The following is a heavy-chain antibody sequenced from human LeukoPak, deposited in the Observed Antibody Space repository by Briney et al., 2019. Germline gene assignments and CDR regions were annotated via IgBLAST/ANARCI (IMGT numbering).Heavy chain of an antibody. D-gene: IGHD3-10*02. CDR2: INWNGGST. CDR1: GFTFDYHA. CDR3: ARDMLLEDAFDI. J-gene: IGHJ3*02. V-gene: IGHV3-20*04. Sequence: GGSLRLSCEVSGFTFDYHALNWVRQAPGKGLEWVANINWNGGSTGYGDAVKGRFTISRDNTKNSVFLQMHSLRGDDTALYYCARDMLLEDAFDIWGQGTMVIVSS.